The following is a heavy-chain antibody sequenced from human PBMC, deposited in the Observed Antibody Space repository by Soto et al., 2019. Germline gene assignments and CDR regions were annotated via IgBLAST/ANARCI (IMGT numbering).Heavy chain of an antibody. D-gene: IGHD3-3*01. CDR3: ARGGEGFDP. CDR2: ISNNI. Sequence: EVQLVEAGGGLVKPGGSLRLSCAASGFTFSSYSMKWVRQAPGKGLEWVASISNNIYYADSVKGRFTISRDNAKNPLYLQMNSLRAEDTAVYYCARGGEGFDPWGQGTLVTVFS. V-gene: IGHV3-21*01. CDR1: GFTFSSYS. J-gene: IGHJ5*02.